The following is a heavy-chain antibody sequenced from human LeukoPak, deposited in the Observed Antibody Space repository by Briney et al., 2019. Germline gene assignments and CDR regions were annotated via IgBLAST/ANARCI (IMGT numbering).Heavy chain of an antibody. J-gene: IGHJ4*02. D-gene: IGHD3-10*01. Sequence: GGSLRLSCAASGFTFSSYSMNWVRQAPGKGLEWVSSISSSSSYIYYADSVKGRFTISRDNAKNSPYLQMNSLRAEDTAVYYCARGRVRGAFDYWGQGTLVTVSS. CDR2: ISSSSSYI. V-gene: IGHV3-21*01. CDR1: GFTFSSYS. CDR3: ARGRVRGAFDY.